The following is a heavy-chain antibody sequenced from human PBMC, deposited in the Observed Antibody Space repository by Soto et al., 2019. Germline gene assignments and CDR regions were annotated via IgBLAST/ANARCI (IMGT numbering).Heavy chain of an antibody. V-gene: IGHV4-59*01. CDR3: ARDVRSSSWHEAEYYFDY. Sequence: SETLSLTCTVSGGSISSYYWSWIRQPPGKGLEWIGYIYYSGSTNYNPSLKSRVTISVDTSKNQFSLKLSSVTAADTAVYYCARDVRSSSWHEAEYYFDYWGQGTLVTSPQ. CDR2: IYYSGST. J-gene: IGHJ4*02. D-gene: IGHD6-13*01. CDR1: GGSISSYY.